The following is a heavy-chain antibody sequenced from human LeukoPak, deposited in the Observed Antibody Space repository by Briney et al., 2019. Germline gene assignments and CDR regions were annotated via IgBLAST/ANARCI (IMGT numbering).Heavy chain of an antibody. J-gene: IGHJ4*02. CDR2: ISSSSYI. Sequence: AGGSLRLSCAASGFTFSSYSMNWVRQAPGKGLEWVSSISSSSYIYYADSVKGRFTISRDNAKNSLYLQMNSLRAEDTAVYYCAREHSSGYYLGYWGQGTLVTVSS. CDR1: GFTFSSYS. D-gene: IGHD3-22*01. CDR3: AREHSSGYYLGY. V-gene: IGHV3-21*01.